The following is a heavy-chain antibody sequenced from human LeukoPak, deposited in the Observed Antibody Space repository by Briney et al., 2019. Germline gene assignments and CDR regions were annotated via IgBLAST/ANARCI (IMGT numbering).Heavy chain of an antibody. Sequence: SETLSLTCAVYGGSFSGYYWSWIRQPPGEGLEWIGEINHSGSTNYNPSLKSRVTISVDTSKNQFSLKLSSVTAADTAVYYCARDLIVGATHKFDIWGQGTMVTVSS. CDR2: INHSGST. J-gene: IGHJ3*02. CDR1: GGSFSGYY. D-gene: IGHD1-26*01. V-gene: IGHV4-34*01. CDR3: ARDLIVGATHKFDI.